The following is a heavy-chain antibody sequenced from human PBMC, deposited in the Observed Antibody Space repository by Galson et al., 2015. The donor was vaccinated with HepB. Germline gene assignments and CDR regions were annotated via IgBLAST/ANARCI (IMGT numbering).Heavy chain of an antibody. CDR3: ARDPRLLDSSGSGDY. D-gene: IGHD3-22*01. Sequence: SVKVSCKASGYTFTSYAMHWVRQAPGQRLEWMGWINAGNGNTKYSQKFQGRVTITRDTSASTAYMELSSLRSEDTAVYYCARDPRLLDSSGSGDYWGQGTLATVSS. CDR1: GYTFTSYA. V-gene: IGHV1-3*01. J-gene: IGHJ4*02. CDR2: INAGNGNT.